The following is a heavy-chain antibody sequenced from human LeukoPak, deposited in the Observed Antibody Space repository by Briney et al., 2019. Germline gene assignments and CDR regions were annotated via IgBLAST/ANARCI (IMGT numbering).Heavy chain of an antibody. Sequence: VSLRLSSAASGFTFSTFAVSWVRQAPGKGLGWVSAISGSGGSTYYAGSVKGRFTISRDNPQNTLYPQMNSLRAEDTAVYYCAKAPAVDAACDIWGQGTMVTVSS. V-gene: IGHV3-23*01. CDR3: AKAPAVDAACDI. CDR2: ISGSGGST. CDR1: GFTFSTFA. D-gene: IGHD4-23*01. J-gene: IGHJ3*02.